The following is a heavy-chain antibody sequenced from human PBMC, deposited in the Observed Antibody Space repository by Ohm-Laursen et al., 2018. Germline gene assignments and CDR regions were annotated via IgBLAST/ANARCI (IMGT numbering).Heavy chain of an antibody. CDR2: ITGISTNI. Sequence: GSLRLSCAAPGLTFSTYDMSWIRLAPGKSLEWVSYITGISTNIHYADSVKDRFTISRDNAKRSLYLEMNSLRVEDTAIYYCASNSPGKAYFDFWGQGILVTVSS. CDR3: ASNSPGKAYFDF. D-gene: IGHD3-10*01. CDR1: GLTFSTYD. V-gene: IGHV3-48*01. J-gene: IGHJ4*02.